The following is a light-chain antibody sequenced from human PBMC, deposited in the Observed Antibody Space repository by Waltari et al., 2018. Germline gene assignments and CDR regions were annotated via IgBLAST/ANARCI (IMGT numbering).Light chain of an antibody. CDR1: SSDVGSYNL. J-gene: IGLJ3*02. CDR2: GVN. CDR3: CSYAGGSTPWV. V-gene: IGLV2-23*02. Sequence: QSALTQPASVSGSPGQSITISCTGTSSDVGSYNLVSWYPQSQGKAPQPIISGVNKRPSGVSHRFSGSKSGNTASLTISGLQAEDEADYYCCSYAGGSTPWVFGGGTKLTVL.